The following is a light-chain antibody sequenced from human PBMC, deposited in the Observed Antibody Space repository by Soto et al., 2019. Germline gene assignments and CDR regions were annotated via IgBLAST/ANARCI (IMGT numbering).Light chain of an antibody. J-gene: IGKJ1*01. Sequence: EIAMTQSPGTVYVSPGERATLTCRASESVSSNLAWYQQKPGQAPRLRIYGASNRGTGLPVRFSGGWAGTEFTITISRLKSEDFSIYDCQQYENLWTFGQGTKVESK. CDR2: GAS. V-gene: IGKV3-15*01. CDR1: ESVSSN. CDR3: QQYENLWT.